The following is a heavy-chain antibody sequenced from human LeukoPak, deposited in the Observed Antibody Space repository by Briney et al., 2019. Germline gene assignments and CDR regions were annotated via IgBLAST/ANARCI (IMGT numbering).Heavy chain of an antibody. CDR3: ARDRLRPTKDILTGLYKGYYYYGMDV. CDR1: GFTFSSYW. CDR2: IKQDGSEK. Sequence: PGGSLRLSCAASGFTFSSYWMSWVRQAPGKGLEWVANIKQDGSEKYYVDSVRGRFTISRDNAKNSLYLQMNSLRAEDTAVYYCARDRLRPTKDILTGLYKGYYYYGMDVWGQGTTVTVSS. J-gene: IGHJ6*02. V-gene: IGHV3-7*01. D-gene: IGHD3-9*01.